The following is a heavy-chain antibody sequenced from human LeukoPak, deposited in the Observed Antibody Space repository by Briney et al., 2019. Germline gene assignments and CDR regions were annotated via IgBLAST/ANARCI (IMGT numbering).Heavy chain of an antibody. V-gene: IGHV3-23*01. CDR1: GFTFSSYA. CDR3: ARGVISSLILVVPCVTEETNNWFDP. CDR2: ISGSGGST. J-gene: IGHJ5*02. D-gene: IGHD2-2*01. Sequence: GGSLRLSCAASGFTFSSYAMSWVRQAPGKGLEWVSAISGSGGSTYYADSVKGRFTISRDNSKNPLYLQMNSLRAEDTAVYYCARGVISSLILVVPCVTEETNNWFDPWRQGTLLTVSS.